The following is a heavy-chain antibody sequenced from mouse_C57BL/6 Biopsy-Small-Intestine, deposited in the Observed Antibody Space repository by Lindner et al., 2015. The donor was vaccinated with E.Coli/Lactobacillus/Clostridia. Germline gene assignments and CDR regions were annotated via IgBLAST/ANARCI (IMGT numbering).Heavy chain of an antibody. V-gene: IGHV1-26*01. Sequence: VQLQESGPELVKPGASVKMSCKASGYTFTDYYMNWVKQSHGKSLEWIGRVNPSNGGPTYNQKFKGKATLTVDKSLSTAYMQLSSLTSEDSAVYYCTRSRGDWYFDIWGAGTTVTVSS. CDR3: TRSRGDWYFDI. J-gene: IGHJ1*01. CDR2: VNPSNGGP. CDR1: GYTFTDYY.